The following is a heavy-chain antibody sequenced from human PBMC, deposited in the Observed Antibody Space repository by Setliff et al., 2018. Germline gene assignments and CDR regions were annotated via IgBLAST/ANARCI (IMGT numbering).Heavy chain of an antibody. D-gene: IGHD1-26*01. CDR2: LQTYSGHT. Sequence: ASVKVSCKASGDSIPKNAISRVRQAPGQGLEWMGWLQTYSGHTNYAQKFRGRATMTTDTSTRTAYLELRALTSDDTAVYYCATDVNQWDPTYMDVWGEGTTVTVSS. CDR1: GDSIPKNA. V-gene: IGHV1-18*01. J-gene: IGHJ6*03. CDR3: ATDVNQWDPTYMDV.